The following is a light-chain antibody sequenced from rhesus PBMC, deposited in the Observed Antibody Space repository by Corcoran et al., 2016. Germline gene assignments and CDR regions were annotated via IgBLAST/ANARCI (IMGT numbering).Light chain of an antibody. J-gene: IGKJ2*01. CDR3: QHGYGTPYS. CDR1: ENVNNY. CDR2: KAS. V-gene: IGKV1-74*01. Sequence: DIQMTQSPSSLSASVGDRVTLTCRASENVNNYLNWYQQKPGKAPKLLIYKASTLQSGVPSMFIGSGSGTDYTFTISSLQPEDVATYYCQHGYGTPYSFGQGTKVEIK.